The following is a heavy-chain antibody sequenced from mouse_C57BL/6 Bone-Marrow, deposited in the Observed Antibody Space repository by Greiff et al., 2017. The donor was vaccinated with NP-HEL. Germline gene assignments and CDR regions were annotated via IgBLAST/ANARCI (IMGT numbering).Heavy chain of an antibody. CDR2: IDPENGDT. Sequence: VQLQQSGAELVRPGASVKLSCTASGFNIKDDYMHWVKQRPEQGLEWIGWIDPENGDTEYASKFQGKATITADTSSNTAYLQLSSLTSEDTAVYYCTRYYYGSSYEGWYFDVWGTGTTVTVSS. CDR1: GFNIKDDY. J-gene: IGHJ1*03. V-gene: IGHV14-4*01. CDR3: TRYYYGSSYEGWYFDV. D-gene: IGHD1-1*01.